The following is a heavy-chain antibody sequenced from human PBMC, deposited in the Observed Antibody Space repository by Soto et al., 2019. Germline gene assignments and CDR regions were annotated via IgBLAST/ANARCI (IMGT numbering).Heavy chain of an antibody. J-gene: IGHJ6*02. D-gene: IGHD2-21*02. CDR1: GGSISSSNW. Sequence: PSETLSLTCAVSGGSISSSNWWSWVRQPPGKGLEWIGEIYHSGSTNYNPSLKSRVTISVDKPKNQFSLKLSSVTAADTAVYYCARDGQEGDFRGYYYGMDVWGQGTTVTVSS. CDR2: IYHSGST. CDR3: ARDGQEGDFRGYYYGMDV. V-gene: IGHV4-4*02.